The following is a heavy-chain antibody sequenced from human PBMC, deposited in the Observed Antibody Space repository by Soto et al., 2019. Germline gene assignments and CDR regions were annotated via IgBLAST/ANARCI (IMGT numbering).Heavy chain of an antibody. Sequence: PGGSLRLSCAASGFTFSSYAMHWVRQAPGKGLEWVAVISYDGSNKYYADSVKGRFTISRDNSKNTLYLQMNSLRAEDTAVYYCAEERLPFKLDYCFDYWGQGTLVTSPQ. D-gene: IGHD2-21*01. J-gene: IGHJ4*02. CDR2: ISYDGSNK. CDR1: GFTFSSYA. V-gene: IGHV3-30-3*01. CDR3: AEERLPFKLDYCFDY.